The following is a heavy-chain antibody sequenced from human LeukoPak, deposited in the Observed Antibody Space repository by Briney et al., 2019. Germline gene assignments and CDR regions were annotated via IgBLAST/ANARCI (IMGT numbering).Heavy chain of an antibody. V-gene: IGHV3-7*03. CDR1: GFSFGRHW. CDR3: ATPLDYHDTSGFHQGGD. Sequence: PGGSLRLSCAASGFSFGRHWMTWVRQAPGKGLEWVAYIKEDGSRKNYVDSVKGRFTISRDNAKNALYLQMNNLRAEDTAVNHCATPLDYHDTSGFHQGGDWGQGTLVTVSS. D-gene: IGHD3-22*01. CDR2: IKEDGSRK. J-gene: IGHJ4*02.